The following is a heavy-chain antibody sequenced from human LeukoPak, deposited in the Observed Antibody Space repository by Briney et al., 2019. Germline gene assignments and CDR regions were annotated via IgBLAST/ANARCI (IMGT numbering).Heavy chain of an antibody. J-gene: IGHJ4*02. Sequence: GGSLRLSCAASGFTFSTYAMSCVRQAPGKGLEWVSGISDSGGTTYYADSVKGRFTISRDNSKNTLYLQMNSLRAEDTAVYYCAKHSYRVDSFTDYWGRGTLVTVSS. V-gene: IGHV3-23*01. CDR1: GFTFSTYA. CDR3: AKHSYRVDSFTDY. CDR2: ISDSGGTT. D-gene: IGHD5-12*01.